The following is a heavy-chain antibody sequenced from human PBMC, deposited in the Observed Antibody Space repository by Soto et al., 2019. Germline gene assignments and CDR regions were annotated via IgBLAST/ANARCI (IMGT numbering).Heavy chain of an antibody. CDR1: GGSISSYY. CDR2: IYYSGST. CDR3: AREIPIAAAGTWYYGMDV. J-gene: IGHJ6*02. Sequence: LSPTCTVSGGSISSYYWNSIRQPPGKGLEWIGDIYYSGSTNYNPSLNSRVTISLDTSKSHFSLKLRSDVTAVYYCAREIPIAAAGTWYYGMDVWGQGTTVTVSS. V-gene: IGHV4-59*01. D-gene: IGHD6-13*01.